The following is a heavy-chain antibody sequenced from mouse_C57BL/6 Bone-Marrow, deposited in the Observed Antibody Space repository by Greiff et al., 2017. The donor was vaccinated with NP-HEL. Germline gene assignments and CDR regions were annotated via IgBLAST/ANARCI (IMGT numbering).Heavy chain of an antibody. V-gene: IGHV1-61*01. CDR3: SRGDYGNYGGFDD. CDR2: IYPSDSET. J-gene: IGHJ2*01. CDR1: GYTFTSYW. Sequence: QVQLKQPVAELVRPGSSVKLSCKASGYTFTSYWMDWVKQRPGQGLEWIGNIYPSDSETHYNQKFKDKATLTVDKSSSTAYMQLSSRTSEDSAVYYCSRGDYGNYGGFDDWGQGTTLTVSS. D-gene: IGHD2-1*01.